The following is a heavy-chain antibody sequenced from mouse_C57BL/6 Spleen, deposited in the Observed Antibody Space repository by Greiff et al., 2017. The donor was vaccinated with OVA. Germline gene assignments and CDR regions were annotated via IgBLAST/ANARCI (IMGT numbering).Heavy chain of an antibody. Sequence: VQLQQPGAELVRPGSSVKLSCKASGYTFTSYWMDWVKQRPGQGLEWIGNIYPSDSETHYNQKFKDKATLTVDKSSSTAYMQLSSLTSEDSAVYYCARGYGNYYPWFAYWGQGTLVTVSA. CDR1: GYTFTSYW. CDR2: IYPSDSET. CDR3: ARGYGNYYPWFAY. V-gene: IGHV1-61*01. J-gene: IGHJ3*01. D-gene: IGHD2-1*01.